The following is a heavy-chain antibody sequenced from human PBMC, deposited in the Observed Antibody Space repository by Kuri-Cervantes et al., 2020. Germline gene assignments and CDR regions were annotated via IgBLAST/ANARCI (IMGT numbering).Heavy chain of an antibody. J-gene: IGHJ4*02. CDR1: GYTFTGYC. CDR2: INPNSGGT. CDR3: ARGYCTNGKCFEFDY. D-gene: IGHD2-8*01. V-gene: IGHV1-2*04. Sequence: ASVKVSCKASGYTFTGYCVHWVRQAPGQGLEWMGWINPNSGGTNYAQKFQGWVTMTRDTSISTAYMELSSLRSEDTAVYYCARGYCTNGKCFEFDYWGQGTLVTVSS.